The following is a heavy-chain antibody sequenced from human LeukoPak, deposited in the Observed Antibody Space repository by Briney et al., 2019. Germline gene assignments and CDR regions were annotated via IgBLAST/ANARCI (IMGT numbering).Heavy chain of an antibody. CDR3: ARALGYCSGGSCYSDAFFDY. Sequence: TSETLSLTCAVYGGSFSGYYWSWIRQPPGKGLEWIREINHSGSTNYNPSLKSRVTISVDTSKNQFSLKLSSVTAADTAVYYCARALGYCSGGSCYSDAFFDYWGQGTLVTVSS. D-gene: IGHD2-15*01. CDR2: INHSGST. J-gene: IGHJ4*02. CDR1: GGSFSGYY. V-gene: IGHV4-34*01.